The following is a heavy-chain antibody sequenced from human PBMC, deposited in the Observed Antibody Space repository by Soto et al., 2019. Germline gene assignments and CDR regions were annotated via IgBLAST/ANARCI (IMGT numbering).Heavy chain of an antibody. D-gene: IGHD3-16*01. V-gene: IGHV3-23*01. CDR3: AKAYFVWSSEQPYYFDY. CDR2: ISGSGGRS. J-gene: IGHJ4*02. CDR1: GFTFSNYA. Sequence: EVQLLDSGGGLVQPGGSLRLSCAASGFTFSNYAMTWVRQGPGKGLEWVSGISGSGGRSYYADSAKGRFTISRENAKSTVYLQMNSLRAEDTAVYYCAKAYFVWSSEQPYYFDYGGQGTLVTVSS.